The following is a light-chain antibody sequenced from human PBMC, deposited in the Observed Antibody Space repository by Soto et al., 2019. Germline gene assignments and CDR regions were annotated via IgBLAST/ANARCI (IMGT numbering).Light chain of an antibody. Sequence: DIQMTQSPSSLSASVGDRVTITCRASQSISSYLNWYQQKPGKAPKLLIYAASSLQSGVPSRFSGSGSMTYFTLTIRSLQPEDFANYYCQQSYSTPRTFGQGTKVEIK. CDR3: QQSYSTPRT. CDR1: QSISSY. J-gene: IGKJ1*01. V-gene: IGKV1-39*01. CDR2: AAS.